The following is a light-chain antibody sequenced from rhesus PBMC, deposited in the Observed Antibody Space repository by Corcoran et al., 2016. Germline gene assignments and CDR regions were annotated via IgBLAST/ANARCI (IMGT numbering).Light chain of an antibody. J-gene: IGKJ1*01. Sequence: DIQMTQSPSSLSASVGDRVTITCQASQGISSWLAWYQQKQGKAPNPLIYAASILQSWVPSRFSGSGAGTEFTLTIRSLQPEDFGTYYCQQHNSYPRTFGQGTKVEIK. CDR1: QGISSW. CDR3: QQHNSYPRT. V-gene: IGKV1S6*01. CDR2: AAS.